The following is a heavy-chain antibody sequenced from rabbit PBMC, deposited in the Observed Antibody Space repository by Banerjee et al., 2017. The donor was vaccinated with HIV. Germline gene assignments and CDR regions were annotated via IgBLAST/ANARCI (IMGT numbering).Heavy chain of an antibody. CDR1: GFSFSSTYW. CDR2: IVTSSGNT. D-gene: IGHD4-2*01. Sequence: QEQLVESGGGLVQPEGSLTLTCTASGFSFSSTYWICWVRQAPGKGLEWIGCIVTSSGNTYYASWAKGRFTISKTSSTTVTLQMTTLTAADTATYFCAREPYVGSGGATLWGPGTLVTVS. V-gene: IGHV1S45*01. J-gene: IGHJ4*01. CDR3: AREPYVGSGGATL.